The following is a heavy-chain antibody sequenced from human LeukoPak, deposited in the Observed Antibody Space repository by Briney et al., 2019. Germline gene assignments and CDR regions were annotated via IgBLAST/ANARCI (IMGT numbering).Heavy chain of an antibody. CDR1: GNSIRSSSYY. CDR2: IYYSGST. J-gene: IGHJ3*02. Sequence: SETLSLTCTVSGNSIRSSSYYWGWIRQPPGKGLEWIGYIYYSGSTNYNPSLKSRVTISVDTSKNQFSLKLSSVTAADTAVYYCARDRRIAAAGTYPRGDAFDIWGQGTMVTVSS. D-gene: IGHD6-13*01. V-gene: IGHV4-61*01. CDR3: ARDRRIAAAGTYPRGDAFDI.